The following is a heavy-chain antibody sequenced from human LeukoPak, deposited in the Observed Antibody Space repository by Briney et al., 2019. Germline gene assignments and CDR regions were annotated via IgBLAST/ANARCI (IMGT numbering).Heavy chain of an antibody. Sequence: PGGSLRLSCAASGFAFDDYGMSWVRQAPGKGLEWVSGINWNGGSTGYADSVKGRFTISRDNAKNSLYLQMNSLRAEDTALYYCARDGAGSGNKGDFDYWGQGTLVTVSS. CDR3: ARDGAGSGNKGDFDY. D-gene: IGHD2-15*01. J-gene: IGHJ4*02. V-gene: IGHV3-20*04. CDR2: INWNGGST. CDR1: GFAFDDYG.